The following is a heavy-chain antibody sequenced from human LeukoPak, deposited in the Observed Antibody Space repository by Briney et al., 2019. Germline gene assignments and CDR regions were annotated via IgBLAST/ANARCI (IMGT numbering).Heavy chain of an antibody. V-gene: IGHV3-23*01. CDR2: ISGSGGST. Sequence: GGSLRLSCAASGFTFSSYAMSRVRQAPGKGLEWVSAISGSGGSTYYADSVKGRFTISRDNSKNTLYLQMNSLRAEDTAVYYRARGGILAVEFDYWGQGTLVTVSS. D-gene: IGHD6-25*01. CDR3: ARGGILAVEFDY. CDR1: GFTFSSYA. J-gene: IGHJ4*02.